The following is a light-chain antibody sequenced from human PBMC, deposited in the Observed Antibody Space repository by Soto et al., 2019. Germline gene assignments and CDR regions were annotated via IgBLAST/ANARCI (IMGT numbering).Light chain of an antibody. V-gene: IGKV3-15*01. CDR1: QSISTY. J-gene: IGKJ2*01. CDR3: QEYNNWPPFMYT. CDR2: GAS. Sequence: VMTQSPATLSVSPGERATLSCRASQSISTYLAWYQHKPGQAPRLLIYGASIRATGIPARFSGTGSGTEFTLTISSLQSEDFAVYYCQEYNNWPPFMYTFGQGTKVDIK.